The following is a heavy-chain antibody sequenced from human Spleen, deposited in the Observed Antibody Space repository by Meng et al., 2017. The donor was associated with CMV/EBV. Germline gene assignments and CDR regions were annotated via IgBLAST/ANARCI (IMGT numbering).Heavy chain of an antibody. D-gene: IGHD2-2*01. CDR2: ISSKANSYAT. CDR3: TVVPAATSVPPYFDY. V-gene: IGHV3-73*01. J-gene: IGHJ4*02. Sequence: TLGGSAMHWVRQASGKGLEWVGRISSKANSYATAYAASVKGRFTISRDDSKNTAYLQMNSLKTEDTAVYYCTVVPAATSVPPYFDYWGQGTLVTVSS. CDR1: TLGGSA.